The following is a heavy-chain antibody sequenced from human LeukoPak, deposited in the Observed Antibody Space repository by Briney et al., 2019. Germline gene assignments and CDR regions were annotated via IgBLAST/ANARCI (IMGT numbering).Heavy chain of an antibody. D-gene: IGHD3-10*01. CDR1: GGSIRSGDYY. CDR2: IYYSGSA. J-gene: IGHJ6*02. CDR3: ARDLGGFPYGMDV. V-gene: IGHV4-30-4*01. Sequence: SQTLSLTCTVSGGSIRSGDYYWSWIRQPPGKGLEWIGYIYYSGSANYNPSLKSRVTISVDTSKNQFSLKLSSVTAADTAVYYCARDLGGFPYGMDVWGQGTTVTVSS.